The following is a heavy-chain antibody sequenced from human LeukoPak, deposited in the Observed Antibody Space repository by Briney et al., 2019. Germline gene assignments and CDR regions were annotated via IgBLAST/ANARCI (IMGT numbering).Heavy chain of an antibody. Sequence: GGSLRLSCAASGFTFSSYAMSWVRQAPGKGLEWVSAISGSGGSTYYAGSVKGRFTISRDNSENTLYLQMNSLRAEDTAVYYCAKDTRVGELFFDYWGQGTLVTVSS. J-gene: IGHJ4*02. CDR1: GFTFSSYA. D-gene: IGHD3-10*01. CDR3: AKDTRVGELFFDY. V-gene: IGHV3-23*01. CDR2: ISGSGGST.